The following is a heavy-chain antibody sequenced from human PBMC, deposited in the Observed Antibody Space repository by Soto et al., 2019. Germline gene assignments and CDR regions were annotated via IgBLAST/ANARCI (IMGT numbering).Heavy chain of an antibody. CDR3: ARVSAPLYYYGSVTAPGWYFDY. D-gene: IGHD3-10*01. CDR2: ISYDGSNK. J-gene: IGHJ4*02. V-gene: IGHV3-30-3*01. Sequence: GGSLRLSCAASGFTFSSYALHWVRQAPGTGLEWVAVISYDGSNKYYEDSVKGRFTISRDNSKNTLYLQMNSLRADDTAVYYYARVSAPLYYYGSVTAPGWYFDYWGQGTLVTVSS. CDR1: GFTFSSYA.